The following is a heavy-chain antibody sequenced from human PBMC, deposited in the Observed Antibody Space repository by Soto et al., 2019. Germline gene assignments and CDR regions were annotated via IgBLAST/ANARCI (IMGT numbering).Heavy chain of an antibody. CDR3: AREDYDSSCYYGHWYFDL. Sequence: QVQLVQSGAEVKKPGSSVKVSCKASGGTFSSYAISWVRQAPGQGLEWMGGIIPIFGTANYAQKFQGRVRITAEESTSTAYMEQSSLRSDDTAVYYCAREDYDSSCYYGHWYFDLWGRATLVTVSS. CDR1: GGTFSSYA. J-gene: IGHJ2*01. V-gene: IGHV1-69*12. D-gene: IGHD3-22*01. CDR2: IIPIFGTA.